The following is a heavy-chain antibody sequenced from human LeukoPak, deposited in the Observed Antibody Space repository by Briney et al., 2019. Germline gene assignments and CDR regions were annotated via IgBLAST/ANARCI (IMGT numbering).Heavy chain of an antibody. CDR2: INHSGST. J-gene: IGHJ4*02. CDR3: ARGYYCSSTGCYDY. D-gene: IGHD2-2*01. V-gene: IGHV4-34*01. CDR1: GGSFSGYY. Sequence: PSETLSLTCAVYGGSFSGYYWSWIRQPPGKGLEWIGEINHSGSTNYNPSLKSRVTISVDTSKNQFSLKLSSVTAADTAVYYCARGYYCSSTGCYDYWGQGTLVTVSS.